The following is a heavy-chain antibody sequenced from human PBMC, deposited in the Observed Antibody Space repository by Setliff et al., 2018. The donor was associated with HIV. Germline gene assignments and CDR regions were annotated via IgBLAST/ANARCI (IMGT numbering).Heavy chain of an antibody. CDR3: TRDPTGSNFYNFQFYMDV. D-gene: IGHD1-1*01. CDR1: GYTFTGYY. CDR2: INPNSADT. V-gene: IGHV1-2*02. J-gene: IGHJ6*03. Sequence: ASVKVSCKASGYTFTGYYIHWVRQAPGQGLEWMGWINPNSADTIYAQKFQGRVTMTRDMSLRTVYMELSGLTSDDTAVYYCTRDPTGSNFYNFQFYMDVWGKGTSVTVSS.